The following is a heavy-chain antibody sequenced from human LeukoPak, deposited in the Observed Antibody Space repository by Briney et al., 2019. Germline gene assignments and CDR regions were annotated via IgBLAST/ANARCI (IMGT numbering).Heavy chain of an antibody. D-gene: IGHD3-3*01. V-gene: IGHV4-59*01. Sequence: SETLSLTCTVSGGSISSYYWSWIRQPPGKGLEWIGYIYYSGSTNYNPSLKSRVTISVDTSKNQFSLKLSSVTAVDTAVYYCASTIFGVVGPHYFDYWGQGTLVTVSS. J-gene: IGHJ4*02. CDR1: GGSISSYY. CDR3: ASTIFGVVGPHYFDY. CDR2: IYYSGST.